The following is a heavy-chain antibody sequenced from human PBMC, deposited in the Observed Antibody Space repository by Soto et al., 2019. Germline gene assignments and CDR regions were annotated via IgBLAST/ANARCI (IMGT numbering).Heavy chain of an antibody. J-gene: IGHJ1*01. CDR2: INAGNSNT. D-gene: IGHD3-22*01. V-gene: IGHV1-3*01. CDR3: ARVTDYFDTIGYSREYFQH. CDR1: GYTFTSAA. Sequence: GASVKVSCKASGYTFTSAAMHWLRQAAGQRPAWMGWINAGNSNTKYSQKFQRRVTITRDISASTVYMEMSSLRSEDTAVYFCARVTDYFDTIGYSREYFQHWGQGTPGTVSS.